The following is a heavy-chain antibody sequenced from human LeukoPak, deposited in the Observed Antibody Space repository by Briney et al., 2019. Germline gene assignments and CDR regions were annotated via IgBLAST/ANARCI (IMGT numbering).Heavy chain of an antibody. CDR3: ARGSPIEYYDGSGYYNFDY. J-gene: IGHJ4*02. Sequence: SETLSLTCAVYGGSFTGYYWTWLRQPPGRGLEWIGEIKHSGSTNYNPSLKSRVTMSVDTSKIQFSLKLSSVTAADTAVYYCARGSPIEYYDGSGYYNFDYWGQGTPVTISS. CDR2: IKHSGST. CDR1: GGSFTGYY. D-gene: IGHD3-22*01. V-gene: IGHV4-34*01.